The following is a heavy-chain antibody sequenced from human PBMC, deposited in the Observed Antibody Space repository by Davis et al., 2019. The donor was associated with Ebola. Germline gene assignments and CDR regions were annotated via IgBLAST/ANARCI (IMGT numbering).Heavy chain of an antibody. Sequence: GASPKISCKGSGYSFTSYWIGWVRQMPGKGLEWMGIIYPGDSDTRYSPSFQGQVTISADKSISTAYLQWSSLKASDTATYYCARHLGVGSGWSEGSGYWGQGTLVTVSS. CDR3: ARHLGVGSGWSEGSGY. CDR1: GYSFTSYW. V-gene: IGHV5-51*01. CDR2: IYPGDSDT. D-gene: IGHD6-19*01. J-gene: IGHJ4*02.